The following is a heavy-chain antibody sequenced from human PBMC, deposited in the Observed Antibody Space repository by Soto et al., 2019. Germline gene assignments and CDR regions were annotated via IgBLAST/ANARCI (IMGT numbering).Heavy chain of an antibody. CDR1: GGSFSGYY. CDR2: INHSGST. CDR3: ARGNYRDIVVVVAATVRWFDP. D-gene: IGHD2-15*01. J-gene: IGHJ5*02. V-gene: IGHV4-34*01. Sequence: QVQLQQWGAGLLKPSETLSLTCAVYGGSFSGYYWSWIRQPPGKGLEWIGEINHSGSTNYNPSLKSRVTISVDTSKNLFSLKLSSVTAADTAVYYCARGNYRDIVVVVAATVRWFDPWGQGTLVTVSS.